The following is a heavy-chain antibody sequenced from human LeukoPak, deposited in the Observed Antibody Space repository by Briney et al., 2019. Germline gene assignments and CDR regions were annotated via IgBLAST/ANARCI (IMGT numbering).Heavy chain of an antibody. CDR1: GFTFSNCA. D-gene: IGHD6-19*01. J-gene: IGHJ4*02. CDR3: AKVFTSAWYLDY. Sequence: GRSLRLSCAASGFTFSNCAMSWVRQAPGKGLEWVSAIRDGGDTAYYADSVKGRFTISRDDSRNTLYLQMSSLRAEDTAVYYCAKVFTSAWYLDYWGQGTLVTVSS. CDR2: IRDGGDTA. V-gene: IGHV3-23*01.